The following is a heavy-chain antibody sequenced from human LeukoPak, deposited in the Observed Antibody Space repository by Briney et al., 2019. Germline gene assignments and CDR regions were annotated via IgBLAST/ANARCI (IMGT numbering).Heavy chain of an antibody. CDR3: ARDNYGMDV. CDR2: IWYDGSNK. CDR1: GFTFSSYG. J-gene: IGHJ6*02. Sequence: GRSLRLSCAASGFTFSSYGMHWVRQAPGKGLEGVAVIWYDGSNKYYADSVKGRFTISRDNSKNTLYLQMNSLRAEDTAVYYCARDNYGMDVWGQGTTVTVSS. V-gene: IGHV3-33*01.